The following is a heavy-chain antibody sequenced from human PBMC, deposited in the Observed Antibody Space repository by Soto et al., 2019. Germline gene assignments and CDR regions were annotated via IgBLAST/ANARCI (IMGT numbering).Heavy chain of an antibody. V-gene: IGHV3-30*03. D-gene: IGHD1-1*01. Sequence: QMQLVESGGGVVQPGRSLRLSCVGSGFTFSSYGIHWVRQAPGKGLEWVAVVSYDGSGKYYADSVKGRFTISRDNSKNTLYLQMNTLGVEDTAVYHCARDAEAYVNVMGTIRSGYYYHGLDVWGQGTTVFVSS. J-gene: IGHJ6*02. CDR2: VSYDGSGK. CDR1: GFTFSSYG. CDR3: ARDAEAYVNVMGTIRSGYYYHGLDV.